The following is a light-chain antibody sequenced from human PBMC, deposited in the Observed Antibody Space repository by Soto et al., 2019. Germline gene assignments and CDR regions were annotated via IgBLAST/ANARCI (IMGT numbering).Light chain of an antibody. CDR1: SSDVGGYNY. V-gene: IGLV2-14*01. CDR3: SSYTSSTTLI. CDR2: NVN. Sequence: QSALTQPASVSGSPGQSITISCTGTSSDVGGYNYVSWYQQHPGKAPELMIYNVNYRPSGVSNRFSGSKSGNTASLTISGLQAEDEGDYYCSSYTSSTTLIFGGGTKLTVL. J-gene: IGLJ2*01.